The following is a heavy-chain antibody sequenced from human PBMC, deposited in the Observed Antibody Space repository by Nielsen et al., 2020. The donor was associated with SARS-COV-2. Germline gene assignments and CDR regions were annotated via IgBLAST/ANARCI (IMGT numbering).Heavy chain of an antibody. D-gene: IGHD6-13*01. V-gene: IGHV3-9*01. J-gene: IGHJ4*02. CDR1: GFTFDDCA. Sequence: GGSLRLSCAASGFTFDDCAMHWVRQAPGKGLEWVSGISWNSGSIGYADSVKGRFTISRDNAKNSLFLQMNSLRAEDTAVYYCARGGVAGSFDYWGQGTLVTVSS. CDR3: ARGGVAGSFDY. CDR2: ISWNSGSI.